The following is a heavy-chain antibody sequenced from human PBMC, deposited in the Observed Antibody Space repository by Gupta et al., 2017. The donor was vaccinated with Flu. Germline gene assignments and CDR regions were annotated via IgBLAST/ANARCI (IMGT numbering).Heavy chain of an antibody. V-gene: IGHV3-30*18. CDR2: ISYDGSNK. CDR1: GFTFSSYG. J-gene: IGHJ4*02. Sequence: QVQLVESGGGVVQPGRSLRLSCAASGFTFSSYGMHWVRQAPGKGLEWVAVISYDGSNKYYADSVKGRFTISRDNSKNTLYLQMNSLRAEDTAVYYCAKDLSSTSCPDYWGQGTLVTVSS. D-gene: IGHD2-2*01. CDR3: AKDLSSTSCPDY.